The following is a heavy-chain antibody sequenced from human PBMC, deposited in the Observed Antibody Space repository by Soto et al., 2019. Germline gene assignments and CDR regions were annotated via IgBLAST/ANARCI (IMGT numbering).Heavy chain of an antibody. CDR2: ISYDGSNK. CDR3: AKHSSSWQVYYFDY. CDR1: GFTFSSYG. J-gene: IGHJ4*02. D-gene: IGHD6-13*01. V-gene: IGHV3-30*18. Sequence: GGSLRLSCAASGFTFSSYGMHWVRQAPGKGLEWVAVISYDGSNKYYADSVKGRFTISRDNSKNTLYLQMNSLRAEDTAVYYCAKHSSSWQVYYFDYWGQGTLVTVSS.